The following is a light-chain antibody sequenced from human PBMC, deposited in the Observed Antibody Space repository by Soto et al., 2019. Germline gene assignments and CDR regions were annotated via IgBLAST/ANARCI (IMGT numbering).Light chain of an antibody. CDR3: ALWDDSLNRWV. V-gene: IGLV1-44*01. Sequence: QSVLTQPPSASGTPGQRVTISCSGRSSNIGVNAVNWYQQLPGTAPKLLIYSDNQRPSGVPDRFSGSKSGTSASLAISGLQSDDEADYYCALWDDSLNRWVFGGGTKLNVL. CDR2: SDN. J-gene: IGLJ3*02. CDR1: SSNIGVNA.